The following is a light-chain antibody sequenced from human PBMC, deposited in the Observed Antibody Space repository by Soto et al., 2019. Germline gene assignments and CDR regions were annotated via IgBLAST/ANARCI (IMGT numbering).Light chain of an antibody. V-gene: IGKV1-39*01. CDR3: QQSYTTPHT. J-gene: IGKJ5*01. Sequence: DIRMTQSPSSLSASVGDRVTITCRASQSISLYLSWYLQKPGKAPELLIYASSSLQSGVPSRFSGSGSGTDFTLTISSLQPEDFATYYCQQSYTTPHTFGQGTRLEIK. CDR2: ASS. CDR1: QSISLY.